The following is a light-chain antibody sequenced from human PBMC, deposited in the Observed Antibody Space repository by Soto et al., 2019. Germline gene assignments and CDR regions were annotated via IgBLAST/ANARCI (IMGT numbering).Light chain of an antibody. J-gene: IGKJ1*01. Sequence: EIVLTQSPGTLSLSPGERATLSCRASQSVSNNYLAWYQQKPGQAPRLLIYGASNRATGIPDRFSGSGSGTDFTLTISSLQPDDFATYYCQQYNGYLTWTFGQGTKVDIK. CDR1: QSVSNNY. CDR2: GAS. CDR3: QQYNGYLTWT. V-gene: IGKV3-20*01.